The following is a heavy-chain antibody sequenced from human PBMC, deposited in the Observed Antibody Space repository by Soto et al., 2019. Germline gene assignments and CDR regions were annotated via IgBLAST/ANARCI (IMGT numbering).Heavy chain of an antibody. Sequence: SGGSLRLSCAASGVTFSSYAMSWVRQAPGKGLEWVSAISGSGGSTYYADSVKGRFTISRDNSKNTLYLQMNSLRAEDTAVYYCAKSAGKLYSSSPDYFDYWGQGTLVTVSS. J-gene: IGHJ4*02. CDR2: ISGSGGST. CDR3: AKSAGKLYSSSPDYFDY. CDR1: GVTFSSYA. D-gene: IGHD6-6*01. V-gene: IGHV3-23*01.